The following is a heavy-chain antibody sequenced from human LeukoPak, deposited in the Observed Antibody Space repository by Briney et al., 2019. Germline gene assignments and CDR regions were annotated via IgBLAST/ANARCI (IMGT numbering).Heavy chain of an antibody. CDR1: GFTFSSYE. CDR2: ISSSGSTI. CDR3: AELGITMIGGV. D-gene: IGHD3-10*02. V-gene: IGHV3-48*03. J-gene: IGHJ6*04. Sequence: GGALRLSCAASGFTFSSYEMNWVRQAPGKGLEWGAYISSSGSTIYYADSVKGRFTISRDNAKNSLYLQMNSLRAEDTAVYYCAELGITMIGGVWGKGTTVTLSS.